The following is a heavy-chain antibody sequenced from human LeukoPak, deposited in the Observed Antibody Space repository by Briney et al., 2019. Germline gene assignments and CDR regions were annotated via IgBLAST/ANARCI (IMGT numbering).Heavy chain of an antibody. J-gene: IGHJ6*02. V-gene: IGHV3-11*01. CDR3: ARDSFLQQLLRPSYYYYYGMDV. Sequence: GGSLRLSCAASGFTVSSNYMSWIRQAPGKGLEWVSYISSSGSTIYYADSVKGRFTISRDNAKNSLYLQMNSLRAEDTAVYYCARDSFLQQLLRPSYYYYYGMDVWGQGTTVTVSS. CDR2: ISSSGSTI. CDR1: GFTVSSNY. D-gene: IGHD2-2*01.